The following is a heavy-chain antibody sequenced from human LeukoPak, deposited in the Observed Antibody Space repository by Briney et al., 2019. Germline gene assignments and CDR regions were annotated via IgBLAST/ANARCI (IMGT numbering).Heavy chain of an antibody. Sequence: SETLSLTCTVSGGSISSYYWSWIRQPPGKGLEWIGYIYYSGSTNYNPSLKSRVTISVDTSKNQFSLKLSSVTAADTAVYYCARTLQGGIGRAFDIWGQGTMVTVSS. D-gene: IGHD2-15*01. CDR2: IYYSGST. V-gene: IGHV4-59*01. CDR3: ARTLQGGIGRAFDI. J-gene: IGHJ3*02. CDR1: GGSISSYY.